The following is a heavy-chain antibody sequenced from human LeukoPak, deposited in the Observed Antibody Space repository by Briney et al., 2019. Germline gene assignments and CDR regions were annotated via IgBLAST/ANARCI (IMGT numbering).Heavy chain of an antibody. J-gene: IGHJ4*02. Sequence: PSETLSFTCTVSGGSISSSSYYWGWIRQPPGKGLERIGSIYYSGSTYYNPYLKSRVTISVDTSKNQLSLKLSSVTAADTAVYYCARTTSDYGDHVNYWGQGTLVTVSS. V-gene: IGHV4-39*07. CDR1: GGSISSSSYY. D-gene: IGHD4-17*01. CDR3: ARTTSDYGDHVNY. CDR2: IYYSGST.